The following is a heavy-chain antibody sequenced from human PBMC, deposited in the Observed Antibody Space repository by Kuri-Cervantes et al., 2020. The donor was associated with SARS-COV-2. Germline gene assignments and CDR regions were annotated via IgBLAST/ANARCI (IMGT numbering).Heavy chain of an antibody. CDR2: IYYSGST. D-gene: IGHD3-22*01. V-gene: IGHV4-39*07. CDR1: GGSISSSSYY. J-gene: IGHJ5*02. CDR3: ARLSYYYDSSGYYGGNWLDP. Sequence: GSLRLSCTVSGGSISSSSYYWGRIRQPPGKGLEWIGSIYYSGSTYYNPSLKSRVTISVDTSKNQFSLKLSSVTAADTAVYYCARLSYYYDSSGYYGGNWLDPWGQGTLVTVSS.